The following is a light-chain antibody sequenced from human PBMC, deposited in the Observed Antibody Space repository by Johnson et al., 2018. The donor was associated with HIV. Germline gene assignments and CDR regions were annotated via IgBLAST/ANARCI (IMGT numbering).Light chain of an antibody. Sequence: QSVLTQPPSVSAAPGQKVTISCSGGRSSIGNNYVSWYQQLPGTGPKLLIYENNKRPSGIPDRFSGSKSATSATLGITGLPPGREADYYCGTWDSTLSGYVYGTGTKVTVL. J-gene: IGLJ1*01. CDR2: ENN. CDR3: GTWDSTLSGYV. V-gene: IGLV1-51*02. CDR1: RSSIGNNY.